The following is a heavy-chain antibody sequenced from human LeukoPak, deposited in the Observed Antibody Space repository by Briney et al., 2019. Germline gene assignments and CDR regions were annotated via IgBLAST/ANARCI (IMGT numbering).Heavy chain of an antibody. CDR1: GGTFSSYA. Sequence: SVKVSCKASGGTFSSYAISWVRQAPGQGLEWMGRIIPIFGTANYAQKFQGRVTITTDESTNTAYMELSSLRSEDTAVYYCAGLSYSGSYTADYWGQGTLVTVSS. V-gene: IGHV1-69*05. D-gene: IGHD1-26*01. CDR3: AGLSYSGSYTADY. J-gene: IGHJ4*02. CDR2: IIPIFGTA.